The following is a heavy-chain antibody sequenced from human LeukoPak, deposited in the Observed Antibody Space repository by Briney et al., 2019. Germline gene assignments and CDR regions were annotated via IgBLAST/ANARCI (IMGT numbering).Heavy chain of an antibody. CDR3: AKVKSVAGGYFDY. D-gene: IGHD6-19*01. CDR1: GFGSSSYG. V-gene: IGHV3-23*01. J-gene: IGHJ4*02. Sequence: PGGSLRLSCAASGFGSSSYGMTWVRQAPGKGLEWVSSISGSGDRTYYADSVKGRFTISRDNSKSTLYVQMNSLRAEDTAIYYCAKVKSVAGGYFDYWGQGTLVTVSS. CDR2: ISGSGDRT.